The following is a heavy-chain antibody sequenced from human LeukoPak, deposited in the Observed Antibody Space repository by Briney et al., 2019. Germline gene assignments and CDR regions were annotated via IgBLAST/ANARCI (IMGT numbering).Heavy chain of an antibody. J-gene: IGHJ4*02. D-gene: IGHD3-9*01. Sequence: GGSLRLSCAASGFIFMNYAMSWVRQPPGKGVEWVSAITGSGDTTYYADSVKGRFTVSRDNSKNTLYVEMNTLRAEDTAVYYCAKWGDYDILTGYYVSDFWGQGTLVTVSS. V-gene: IGHV3-23*01. CDR3: AKWGDYDILTGYYVSDF. CDR1: GFIFMNYA. CDR2: ITGSGDTT.